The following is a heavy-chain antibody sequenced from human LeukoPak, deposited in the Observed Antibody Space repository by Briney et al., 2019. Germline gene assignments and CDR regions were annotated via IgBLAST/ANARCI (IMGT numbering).Heavy chain of an antibody. CDR1: GFTFSSYG. V-gene: IGHV3-7*01. CDR3: ARDPTVRGVIGAIDY. J-gene: IGHJ4*02. D-gene: IGHD3-10*01. CDR2: IKQDGSEK. Sequence: PGRSLRLSCAASGFTFSSYGMHWVRQAPGKGLEWVANIKQDGSEKYYVDSVKGRFTISRDNAKNSLYLQMNSLRAEDTAVYYCARDPTVRGVIGAIDYWGQGTLVTVSS.